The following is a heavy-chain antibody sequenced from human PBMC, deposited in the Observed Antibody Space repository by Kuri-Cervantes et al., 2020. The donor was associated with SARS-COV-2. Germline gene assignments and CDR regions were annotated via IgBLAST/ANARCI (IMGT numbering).Heavy chain of an antibody. CDR3: ARGLSRKPFDY. CDR1: GFTFDDYG. V-gene: IGHV3-7*01. CDR2: IKQDGSEK. J-gene: IGHJ4*02. Sequence: LSLTCAASGFTFDDYGMSWVRQAPGKGLEWVANIKQDGSEKYYVDSVKGRFTISRDNAKNSLYLQMNSLRAEDTAVYYCARGLSRKPFDYWGQGTLVTVSS.